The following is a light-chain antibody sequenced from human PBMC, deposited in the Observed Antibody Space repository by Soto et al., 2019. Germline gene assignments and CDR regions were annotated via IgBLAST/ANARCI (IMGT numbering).Light chain of an antibody. J-gene: IGKJ1*01. CDR2: DAS. CDR3: QQYNSYSRT. CDR1: QSVLYSSNNKNY. V-gene: IGKV4-1*01. Sequence: IVMTQSPDSLAVSLVERATINCKSSQSVLYSSNNKNYLAWYQQKPGKAPKLLIYDASSLESGVPSRFSGSGSGTEFTLTISSLQPDDFTTYYCQQYNSYSRTFGQGTKVDIK.